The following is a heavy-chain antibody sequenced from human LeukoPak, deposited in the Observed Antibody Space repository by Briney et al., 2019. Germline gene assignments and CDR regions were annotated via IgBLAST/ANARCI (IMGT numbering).Heavy chain of an antibody. J-gene: IGHJ3*02. CDR3: ATLVDVSGSYYYFDAFDI. V-gene: IGHV1-24*01. D-gene: IGHD3-10*01. CDR1: GYTLTELS. Sequence: ASVKVPCKVSGYTLTELSMHWVRQAPARGLEWMGGFDPEDGETIYAQKVQARVTMTEDTSTHTAYMELSSLRSEDRAVYYSATLVDVSGSYYYFDAFDIWGQGTMVTVSS. CDR2: FDPEDGET.